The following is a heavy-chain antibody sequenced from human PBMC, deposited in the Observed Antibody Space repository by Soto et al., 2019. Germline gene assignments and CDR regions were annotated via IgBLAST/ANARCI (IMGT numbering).Heavy chain of an antibody. CDR3: GAGPFLDY. CDR2: TNVRNGYP. CDR1: EYSFSEKC. Sequence: ASVKVSCKAFEYSFSEKCVHWVRLAPGQSLEWMGWTNVRNGYPKYSQKFQGRVTINRDTSATTAYMEVSSLRSEDTAVYYCGAGPFLDYWGRG. J-gene: IGHJ4*01. V-gene: IGHV1-3*01.